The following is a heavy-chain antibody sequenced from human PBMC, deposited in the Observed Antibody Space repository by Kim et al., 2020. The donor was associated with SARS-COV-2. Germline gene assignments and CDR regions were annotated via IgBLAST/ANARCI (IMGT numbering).Heavy chain of an antibody. CDR3: ARCRAALEYYYYYGMDV. CDR2: INHSGST. D-gene: IGHD6-6*01. J-gene: IGHJ6*02. Sequence: SETLSLTCAVYGGSFSGYYWSWIRQPPGKGLEWIGEINHSGSTNYNPSLKSRVTISVDTSKNQFSLKLSSVTAADTAVYYCARCRAALEYYYYYGMDVWGQGTTVTVSS. V-gene: IGHV4-34*01. CDR1: GGSFSGYY.